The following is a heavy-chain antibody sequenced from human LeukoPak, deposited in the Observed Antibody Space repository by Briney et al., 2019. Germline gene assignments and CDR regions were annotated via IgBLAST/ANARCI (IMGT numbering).Heavy chain of an antibody. CDR2: INSDGRST. V-gene: IGHV3-74*01. J-gene: IGHJ4*02. Sequence: GGSLRLSCAASGFTVSSNYMSWVRQAPGKGLVWVSRINSDGRSTSYADSVKGRFTISRDNAKNTLYLQMNSLRAEDTAVYYCARGYYDSSGYYLIDYWGQGTLVTVSS. D-gene: IGHD3-22*01. CDR1: GFTVSSNY. CDR3: ARGYYDSSGYYLIDY.